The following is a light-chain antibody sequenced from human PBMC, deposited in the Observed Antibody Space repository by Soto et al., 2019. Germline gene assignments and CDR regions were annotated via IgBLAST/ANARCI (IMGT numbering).Light chain of an antibody. CDR2: DVS. Sequence: QSVLTQLASVYGSPGQSITISCTGTSSDVGGYNYVSWYQQHPGKAPKLMIYDVSNRPSGVSNRFSGSKSGNTASLTISGLQAEDEADYYCSSYTSSSTLVVFGTGTKVTVL. CDR1: SSDVGGYNY. CDR3: SSYTSSSTLVV. V-gene: IGLV2-14*01. J-gene: IGLJ1*01.